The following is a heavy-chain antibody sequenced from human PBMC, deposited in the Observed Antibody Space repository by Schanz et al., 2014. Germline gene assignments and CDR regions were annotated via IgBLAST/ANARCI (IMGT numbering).Heavy chain of an antibody. J-gene: IGHJ3*02. Sequence: EVQLVESGGGLVQPGGSLRLSCAASGFAFDTYWMSWVRQAPGKGLEWVANIKHDGSEKYYVDSVKGRFTISRDNSKSTLYLQMNSLRADDTAMYYCARADYSSSWNGFDIWGQGTMVTVSS. CDR1: GFAFDTYW. D-gene: IGHD6-13*01. CDR3: ARADYSSSWNGFDI. V-gene: IGHV3-7*01. CDR2: IKHDGSEK.